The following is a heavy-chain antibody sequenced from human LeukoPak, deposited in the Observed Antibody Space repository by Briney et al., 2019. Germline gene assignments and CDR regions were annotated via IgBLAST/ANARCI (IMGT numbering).Heavy chain of an antibody. CDR1: GFTFSKYW. Sequence: GGSLRLSCVASGFTFSKYWMRWVRQAPGKGLEWVANIEKDGSEKDYVDSVKGRFTISRDNAKNSLYLQINSLRAEDTAVYYCAISWGGALDYWGQGIPVTVSS. J-gene: IGHJ4*02. CDR3: AISWGGALDY. D-gene: IGHD6-13*01. CDR2: IEKDGSEK. V-gene: IGHV3-7*03.